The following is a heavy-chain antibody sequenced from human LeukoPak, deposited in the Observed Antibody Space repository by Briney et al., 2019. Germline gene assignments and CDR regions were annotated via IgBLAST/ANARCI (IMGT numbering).Heavy chain of an antibody. J-gene: IGHJ4*02. D-gene: IGHD3-16*01. V-gene: IGHV1-69*05. CDR2: IIPIFGTA. CDR3: ARAARGDELFDY. Sequence: ASVKVSFKASGGTFSIYAISWVRQAPGQGLEWMGGIIPIFGTANYAQKFQGRVTITTDESTSTAYMELSSLRSEDTAVYYCARAARGDELFDYWGRGTLVTVSS. CDR1: GGTFSIYA.